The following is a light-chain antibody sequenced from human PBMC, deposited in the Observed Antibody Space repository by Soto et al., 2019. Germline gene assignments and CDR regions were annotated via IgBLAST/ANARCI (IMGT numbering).Light chain of an antibody. V-gene: IGKV3-15*01. CDR1: QSVGSD. CDR2: DVS. CDR3: QQYNSWPLT. J-gene: IGKJ4*01. Sequence: EIVMTQSPATLSVSPGERATLSCRASQSVGSDLAWYQRKPGRTPSLLIYDVSTRATGIPARFSGSGSGTEFTLTISSLQSEDFAVYYCQQYNSWPLTFGGGTKVEIK.